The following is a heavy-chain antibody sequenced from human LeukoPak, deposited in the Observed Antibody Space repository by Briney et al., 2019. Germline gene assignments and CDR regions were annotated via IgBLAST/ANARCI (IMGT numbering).Heavy chain of an antibody. J-gene: IGHJ4*02. V-gene: IGHV1-3*02. CDR1: GYTFTSYA. CDR3: ARDPAGYDILTGYYFNGDY. CDR2: SNAGNGNT. D-gene: IGHD3-9*01. Sequence: GASVKVSCKASGYTFTSYAMRWVRQAPGQRLEWMGWSNAGNGNTKYSQEFQGRVTITRDTSASTAYMELNSLRAEDTAVYYCARDPAGYDILTGYYFNGDYWGQGTLVTVSS.